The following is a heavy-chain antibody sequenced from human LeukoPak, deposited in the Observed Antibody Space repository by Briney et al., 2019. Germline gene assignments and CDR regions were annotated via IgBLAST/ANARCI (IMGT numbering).Heavy chain of an antibody. CDR3: AYSSGSALDY. V-gene: IGHV3-30*02. Sequence: PGGSLRLSCAASGFTFSSYGMHWVRQAPGKGLEWVAFIRYDGSNKYYADSVKGRFTISRDNSKDTLYLQMNSLRAEDTAVYYCAYSSGSALDYWGQGTLVTVSS. J-gene: IGHJ4*02. CDR1: GFTFSSYG. CDR2: IRYDGSNK. D-gene: IGHD6-19*01.